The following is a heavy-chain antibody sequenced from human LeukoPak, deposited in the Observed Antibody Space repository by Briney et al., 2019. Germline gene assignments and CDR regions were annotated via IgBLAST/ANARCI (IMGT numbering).Heavy chain of an antibody. CDR1: GFTFGSYA. CDR3: ARGPGKYQLLDFDY. Sequence: GGSLRLSCAASGFTFGSYAMHWVRQAPGKGLEWVAIISYDGSKKYYAYSVKGRFTIARDSSKNTLSLQMNSLRAEDTAVYYCARGPGKYQLLDFDYWGQGTLVTVSS. D-gene: IGHD2-2*01. V-gene: IGHV3-30*04. CDR2: ISYDGSKK. J-gene: IGHJ4*02.